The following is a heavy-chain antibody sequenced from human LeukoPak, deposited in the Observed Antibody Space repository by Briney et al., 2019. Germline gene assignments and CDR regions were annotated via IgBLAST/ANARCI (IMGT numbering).Heavy chain of an antibody. CDR3: ARSSPRDYYYYGVDV. Sequence: SETLSLTCTVSGDSINTYYWSWIRQPPGKGLEWIGYIYYTGGTNYNPSLRSRVTMSVDTSNNSFSLKLSSVTAADTAVYYCARSSPRDYYYYGVDVWGQGTTVTVSS. V-gene: IGHV4-59*12. CDR1: GDSINTYY. CDR2: IYYTGGT. J-gene: IGHJ6*02.